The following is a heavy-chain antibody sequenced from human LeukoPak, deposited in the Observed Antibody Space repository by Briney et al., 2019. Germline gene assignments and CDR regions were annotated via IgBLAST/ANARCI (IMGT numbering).Heavy chain of an antibody. J-gene: IGHJ6*03. CDR2: IYHSGST. CDR1: GYSISSGFY. CDR3: ARGRPFMDV. Sequence: PSETLSLTCSVSGYSISSGFYWGWIRQPPGQGLEWIGSIYHSGSTYYSPSLKSRVTISIDTSKNQFSLKLSSVTAADTAVYYCARGRPFMDVWCKGTTVTVSS. V-gene: IGHV4-38-2*02. D-gene: IGHD6-6*01.